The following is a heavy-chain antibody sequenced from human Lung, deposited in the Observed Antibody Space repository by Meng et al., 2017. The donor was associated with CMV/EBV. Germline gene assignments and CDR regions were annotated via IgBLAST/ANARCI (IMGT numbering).Heavy chain of an antibody. CDR1: GFSLSTTGMG. CDR3: ALIGDVAGRPFDV. Sequence: SGPTLVKPTGTLTLTCTVSGFSLSTTGMGVDWIRQPPGKALEWLAHIFSNDDKSYSTSLKSRLTISKDTSQSQVVLTMTNMDPVDTATYYCALIGDVAGRPFDVWGHGALVTVSS. J-gene: IGHJ1*01. CDR2: IFSNDDK. D-gene: IGHD6-6*01. V-gene: IGHV2-26*01.